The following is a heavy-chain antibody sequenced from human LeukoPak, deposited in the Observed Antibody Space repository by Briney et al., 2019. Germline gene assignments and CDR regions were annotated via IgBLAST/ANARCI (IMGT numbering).Heavy chain of an antibody. V-gene: IGHV3-30*18. CDR1: GFTFSSYG. CDR2: ISYDGSNK. J-gene: IGHJ3*02. CDR3: AKIGHDAFDI. Sequence: GGSLRLSCAASGFTFSSYGMHWVRQAPGKGLEWVAVISYDGSNKYYADSVKGRFTISRDNSKNTLYLQMNSLRAEDTAVCYCAKIGHDAFDIWGQGTMVTVSS.